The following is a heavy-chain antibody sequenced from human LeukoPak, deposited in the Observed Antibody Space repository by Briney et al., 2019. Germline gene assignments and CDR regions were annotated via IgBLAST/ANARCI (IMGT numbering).Heavy chain of an antibody. CDR1: GFTFSNAW. CDR3: TTDGCSSTGCTGY. V-gene: IGHV3-15*01. D-gene: IGHD2-2*01. Sequence: PGGSLRLSCAASGFTFSNAWMSWVRQAPGKGLEWVGRIKSKTDGGTTNYAAPVKGRFTISRNDSKNTLYLQINSLKAEDTAVYYCTTDGCSSTGCTGYWGQGTLVTVSS. J-gene: IGHJ4*02. CDR2: IKSKTDGGTT.